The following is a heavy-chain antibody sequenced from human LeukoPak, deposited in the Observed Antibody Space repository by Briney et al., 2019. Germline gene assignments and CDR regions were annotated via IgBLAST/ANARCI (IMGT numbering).Heavy chain of an antibody. J-gene: IGHJ4*02. CDR3: VAGAPKWLHLVY. CDR1: GGSMSSYY. CDR2: MYYSGNS. Sequence: SKTLSLTCSVSGGSMSSYYWSWIRQSPGKGLEWIGYMYYSGNSNYKSSINSSLESRVTISVDSTKKEFFLKMDSMTAADTAVYYCVAGAPKWLHLVYWGQGTLVTVAS. D-gene: IGHD5-24*01. V-gene: IGHV4-59*12.